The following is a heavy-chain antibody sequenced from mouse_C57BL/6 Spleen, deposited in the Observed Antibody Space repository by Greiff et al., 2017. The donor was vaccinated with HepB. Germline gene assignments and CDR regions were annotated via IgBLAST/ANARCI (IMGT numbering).Heavy chain of an antibody. Sequence: VQLQQSGAELVKAGASVKMSCKASGYTFTSYWMHWVKQRLGQGLEWFAETNPTNGRTYYNEKFKSKATLTVDKSSRTAYMLLSGPTFEDSAVYYCARIKKIVATYFDYVGQGTTLTVSS. D-gene: IGHD1-1*01. J-gene: IGHJ2*01. CDR2: TNPTNGRT. CDR1: GYTFTSYW. V-gene: IGHV1S81*02. CDR3: ARIKKIVATYFDY.